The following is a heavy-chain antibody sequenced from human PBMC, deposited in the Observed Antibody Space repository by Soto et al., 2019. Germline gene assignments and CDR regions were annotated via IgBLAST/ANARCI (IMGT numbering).Heavy chain of an antibody. CDR1: GFTFSGSA. J-gene: IGHJ4*02. V-gene: IGHV3-73*01. CDR3: ASIDMGY. Sequence: GGSLRLSCAASGFTFSGSAMHWVRQASGKGLEWVGRIRSKTDSWTTEDAAPVKGRFTISRDDSENTLYLQMNSLKTEDTAMYYCASIDMGYWGQGALVTVSS. D-gene: IGHD3-16*02. CDR2: IRSKTDSWTT.